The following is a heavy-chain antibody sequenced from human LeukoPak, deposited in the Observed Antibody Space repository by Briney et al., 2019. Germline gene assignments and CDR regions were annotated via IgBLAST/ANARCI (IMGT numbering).Heavy chain of an antibody. J-gene: IGHJ4*02. CDR3: ARAESNIVARIGRWGGYFDY. CDR2: MNPNSGNT. Sequence: ASVKVSCKASGYTFTSYDINWVRQATGQGLEWMGWMNPNSGNTGYAQKFQGRVTITRNTSINTAYMELSSLRSEDTAVYYCARAESNIVARIGRWGGYFDYWGQGTLVTVSS. D-gene: IGHD5-12*01. CDR1: GYTFTSYD. V-gene: IGHV1-8*03.